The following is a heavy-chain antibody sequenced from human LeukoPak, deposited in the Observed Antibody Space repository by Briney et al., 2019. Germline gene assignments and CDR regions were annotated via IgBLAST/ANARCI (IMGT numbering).Heavy chain of an antibody. CDR2: IKPDGSEE. CDR1: GFAFSSYY. CDR3: VRGHYADY. V-gene: IGHV3-7*01. Sequence: LGGSLRPSCAASGFAFSSYYMNWVRQAPGKGLEWVANIKPDGSEENYVDSVRGRFTISRDNAKNSVYLQMNSLRADDTALYYCVRGHYADYTSQGTLVTVSS. J-gene: IGHJ4*02.